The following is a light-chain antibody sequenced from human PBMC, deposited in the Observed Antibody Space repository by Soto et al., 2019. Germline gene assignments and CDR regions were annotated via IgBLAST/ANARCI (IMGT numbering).Light chain of an antibody. V-gene: IGKV1-39*01. Sequence: IQMTQSPSSLSASVGDRVIITCRASQSNSSDLIWYQQQPGKGPKLLIYAAASLQSGVPSRFSARGPSTDSTLPISSLQPEDFPTYYFQLRYSSPLTFGGGTKV. CDR2: AAA. J-gene: IGKJ4*01. CDR1: QSNSSD. CDR3: QLRYSSPLT.